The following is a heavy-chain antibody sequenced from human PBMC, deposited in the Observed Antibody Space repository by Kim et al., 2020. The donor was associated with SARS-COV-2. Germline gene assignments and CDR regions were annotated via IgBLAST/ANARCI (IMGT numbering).Heavy chain of an antibody. Sequence: SETLSLTCAVYGGSFSGYYWSWIRQPPGKGLEWIGEINHSGSTNYNPSLKSRVTISVDTSKNQVSLKLSSVTAADTAVYYCARGVSSTSQGMDVWGKGTTVTVSS. J-gene: IGHJ6*04. CDR2: INHSGST. D-gene: IGHD2-2*01. V-gene: IGHV4-34*01. CDR1: GGSFSGYY. CDR3: ARGVSSTSQGMDV.